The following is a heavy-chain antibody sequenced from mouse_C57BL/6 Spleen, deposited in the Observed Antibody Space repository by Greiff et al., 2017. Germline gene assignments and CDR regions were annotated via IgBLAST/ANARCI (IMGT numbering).Heavy chain of an antibody. CDR2: IWGVGST. CDR3: ATSYYSNYGGYFDV. D-gene: IGHD2-5*01. Sequence: VHLVESGPGLVAPSQSLSITCTVSGFSLTSYGVDWVRQSPGKSLEWLGVIWGVGSTNYNSALKSRLSISKDNSKSQVFLKMNSLQTDDTSMYYCATSYYSNYGGYFDVWGTGTTVTVSS. V-gene: IGHV2-6*01. CDR1: GFSLTSYG. J-gene: IGHJ1*03.